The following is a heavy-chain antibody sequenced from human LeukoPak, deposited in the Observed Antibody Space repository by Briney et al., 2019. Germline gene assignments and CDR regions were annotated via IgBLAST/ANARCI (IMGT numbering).Heavy chain of an antibody. CDR2: TYYRSKWYN. CDR1: GDSVSSKSAA. Sequence: SQTLTLTCAISGDSVSSKSAAWNWIRQSPSRGLEWLGRTYYRSKWYNDYAESVKSRITINADTSKNQFSLQLNSVTPEDTAVYYCARVDLGSAIFEPKWFDPWGQGTLVTVSS. V-gene: IGHV6-1*01. D-gene: IGHD3-9*01. CDR3: ARVDLGSAIFEPKWFDP. J-gene: IGHJ5*02.